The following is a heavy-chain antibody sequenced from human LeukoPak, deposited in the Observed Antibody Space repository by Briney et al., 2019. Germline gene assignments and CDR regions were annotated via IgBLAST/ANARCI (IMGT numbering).Heavy chain of an antibody. CDR3: ARGRNKGYCSSTSCYAQGFDP. J-gene: IGHJ5*02. D-gene: IGHD2-2*01. CDR2: MNPNSGNT. Sequence: ASVKVSCKASGYTFTSYDINWVRQATGQGLEWMGWMNPNSGNTGYAQKFQGRVTMTRNTSISTAYMELSSLRSEDTAVYYCARGRNKGYCSSTSCYAQGFDPWGQGTPVTVSS. V-gene: IGHV1-8*01. CDR1: GYTFTSYD.